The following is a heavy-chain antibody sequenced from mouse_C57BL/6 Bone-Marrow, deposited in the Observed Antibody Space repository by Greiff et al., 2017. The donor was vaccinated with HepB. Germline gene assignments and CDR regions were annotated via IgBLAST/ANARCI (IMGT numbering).Heavy chain of an antibody. CDR2: IRSKSNNYAT. CDR1: GFSFNTYA. J-gene: IGHJ4*01. D-gene: IGHD1-1*01. CDR3: VRHLSSYYAMDD. V-gene: IGHV10-1*01. Sequence: EVQLVESGGGLVQPKGSLKLSCAASGFSFNTYAMNWVRQAPGKGLEWVARIRSKSNNYATYYADSVKDRFTISREDSESMLYLQMNNLKTEDTAMYYCVRHLSSYYAMDDWGKGTSVTVSS.